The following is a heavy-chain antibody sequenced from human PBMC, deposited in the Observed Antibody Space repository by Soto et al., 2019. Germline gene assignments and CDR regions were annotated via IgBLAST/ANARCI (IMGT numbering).Heavy chain of an antibody. CDR2: ISSNSGSI. V-gene: IGHV3-48*02. CDR3: ARDCVSIPCPYNWFDP. Sequence: EVQLVESGGGTVQPGGSLRLSCAASGFTFSRYSMNWVRQAPGKGLEWVSYISSNSGSIYYADSVKGRFTISRDNAKNSLYLQMNSLRDEDTAVYYCARDCVSIPCPYNWFDPWGQGTLVTVSS. D-gene: IGHD2-21*01. J-gene: IGHJ5*02. CDR1: GFTFSRYS.